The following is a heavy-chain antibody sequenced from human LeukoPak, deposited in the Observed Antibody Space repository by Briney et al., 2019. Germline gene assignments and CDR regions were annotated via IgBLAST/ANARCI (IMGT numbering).Heavy chain of an antibody. CDR1: GFTFDDYA. J-gene: IGHJ4*02. Sequence: GGSLRLSCAASGFTFDDYAMHWVRQAPGKGLEWVSGISWNSGSIGYADSVKGRFTISRDNAKNSLYLQMNSLRAEDTALYYCAKVGEAGPFDYWGQGTLVTVSS. D-gene: IGHD3-10*01. CDR3: AKVGEAGPFDY. V-gene: IGHV3-9*01. CDR2: ISWNSGSI.